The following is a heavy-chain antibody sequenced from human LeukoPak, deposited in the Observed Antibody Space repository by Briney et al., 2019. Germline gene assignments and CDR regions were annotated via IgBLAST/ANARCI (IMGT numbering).Heavy chain of an antibody. CDR3: ARVRGLGYYDSSGYLDY. J-gene: IGHJ4*02. CDR1: GGSSSSGGHS. CDR2: IYHSGST. Sequence: SETLSLTCAVSGGSSSSGGHSWSWIRQPPGKGLEWIGYIYHSGSTYYNPSLKSRVTISVDRSKNQFSLKLSSVTAADTAVYYCARVRGLGYYDSSGYLDYWGQGTLVTVSS. V-gene: IGHV4-30-2*01. D-gene: IGHD3-22*01.